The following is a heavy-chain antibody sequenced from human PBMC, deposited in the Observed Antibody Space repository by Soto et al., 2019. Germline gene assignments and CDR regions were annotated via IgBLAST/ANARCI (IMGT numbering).Heavy chain of an antibody. CDR3: ATSTYYDFWSGYLGFDP. V-gene: IGHV4-34*01. Sequence: SETLSLTCAIYGGSFSGYYWSWIRQPPGKGLEWIGEINHSGSTNYNPSLKSRVTISVDTSKNQFSLKLSSVTAADTAVYYCATSTYYDFWSGYLGFDPWGQGTLVTVSS. CDR1: GGSFSGYY. CDR2: INHSGST. J-gene: IGHJ5*02. D-gene: IGHD3-3*01.